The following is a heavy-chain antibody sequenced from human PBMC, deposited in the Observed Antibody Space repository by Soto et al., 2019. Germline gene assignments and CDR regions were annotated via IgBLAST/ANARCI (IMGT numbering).Heavy chain of an antibody. CDR3: ATRTITLPH. D-gene: IGHD5-12*01. J-gene: IGHJ4*02. Sequence: EVHLVESGGGLVQPGGSLRLSCAASRFAVSDNYMSWVRQAPGKGLEFVSLIYSGGTTSYADSVKGRFTISRDNTKNTLYLKMNLLRAEETAVYYCATRTITLPHWGQGTLVTVSS. V-gene: IGHV3-66*01. CDR2: IYSGGTT. CDR1: RFAVSDNY.